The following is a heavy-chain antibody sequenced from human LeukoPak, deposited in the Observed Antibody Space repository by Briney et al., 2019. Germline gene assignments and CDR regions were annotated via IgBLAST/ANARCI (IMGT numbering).Heavy chain of an antibody. CDR3: ARPHITIFGVAPGGWFDP. CDR2: IYYSGST. V-gene: IGHV4-39*01. CDR1: GGSISSSSYY. D-gene: IGHD3-3*01. Sequence: SETLSLTRTVSGGSISSSSYYWGWIRQPPGKGLEWIGSIYYSGSTYYNPSLNNRVTISVNTSKTQFSLKLSSVTAADTAVYYCARPHITIFGVAPGGWFDPWGQGTLVTVSS. J-gene: IGHJ5*02.